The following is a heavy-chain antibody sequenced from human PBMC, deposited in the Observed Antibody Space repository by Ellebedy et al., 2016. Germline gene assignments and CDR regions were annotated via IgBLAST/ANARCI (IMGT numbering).Heavy chain of an antibody. CDR2: ISGGGDTT. Sequence: GESLKISCVASGFTFGNFFMSWVRQAPGGGLEWISTISGGGDTTVSADSVKGRFTISRDNFRNTLYLQMNSLRAEDTAVYYCYYGHYSGSWGQGTLSPSPQ. V-gene: IGHV3-23*01. J-gene: IGHJ4*02. CDR3: YYGHYSGS. CDR1: GFTFGNFF. D-gene: IGHD4-17*01.